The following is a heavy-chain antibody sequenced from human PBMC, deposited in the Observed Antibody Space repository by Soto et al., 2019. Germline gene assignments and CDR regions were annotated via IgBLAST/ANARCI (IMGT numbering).Heavy chain of an antibody. Sequence: SETLSLTCTVSVGSISSGDYYWSWLRQPPEKGLERLVYIYYRVSTYDNPSLKSRVTISVDTSKNQFSLKLSSVTAADTAVYYCPSATAGQQLVTPFESWGQRTPVTVSS. CDR3: PSATAGQQLVTPFES. CDR1: VGSISSGDYY. J-gene: IGHJ4*02. CDR2: IYYRVST. D-gene: IGHD6-13*01. V-gene: IGHV4-30-4*01.